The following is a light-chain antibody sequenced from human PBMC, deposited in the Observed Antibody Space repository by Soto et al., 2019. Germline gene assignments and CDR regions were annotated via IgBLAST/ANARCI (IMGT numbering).Light chain of an antibody. J-gene: IGKJ5*01. CDR2: DVS. V-gene: IGKV1-5*01. CDR3: QQLFDSPIT. CDR1: QSISTW. Sequence: DIQMTQSPSTLSASVVGRFTITCLASQSISTWLAWYQQKPGKAPKLLIYDVSNLESGVPLRFSGSGSGTEFTLTISSLQPDDVATYYCQQLFDSPITFGQGTRLEI.